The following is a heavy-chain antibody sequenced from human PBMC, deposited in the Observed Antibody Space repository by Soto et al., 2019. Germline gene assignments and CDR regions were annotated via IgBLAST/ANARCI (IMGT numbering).Heavy chain of an antibody. J-gene: IGHJ6*02. CDR1: GGTFSSYT. D-gene: IGHD5-18*01. CDR2: IIPILGIA. Sequence: QVQLVQSGAEVKKPGSSVKVSCKASGGTFSSYTISWVRQAPGQGLEWMGRIIPILGIANYAQKFQGRVTITADKSTSTAYMELSSLRAEDTAVYYCARDRGTDMVWGYYYGMDVWGQGTTVTVSS. V-gene: IGHV1-69*08. CDR3: ARDRGTDMVWGYYYGMDV.